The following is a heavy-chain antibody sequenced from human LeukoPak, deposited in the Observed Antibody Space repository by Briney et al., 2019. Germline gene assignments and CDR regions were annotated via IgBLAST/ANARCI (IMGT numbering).Heavy chain of an antibody. D-gene: IGHD4/OR15-4a*01. CDR2: IYYSGST. CDR1: GGSISSSSYY. Sequence: SETLSLTCTVSGGSISSSSYYWGWIRQPPGKGLEWIGSIYYSGSTYYNPSLKSRVTISVDTSKNQFSLKLSSVTAADTAVYYCARGVLDAFDIWGQGTMVTVSS. V-gene: IGHV4-39*07. CDR3: ARGVLDAFDI. J-gene: IGHJ3*02.